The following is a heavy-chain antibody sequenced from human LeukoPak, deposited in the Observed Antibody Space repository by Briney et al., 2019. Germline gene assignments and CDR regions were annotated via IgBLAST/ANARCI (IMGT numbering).Heavy chain of an antibody. CDR3: ARHWGEGGWYEF. CDR2: IIPILGIA. D-gene: IGHD6-19*01. V-gene: IGHV1-69*04. CDR1: GGTFSSYA. J-gene: IGHJ4*02. Sequence: SVKVSCKASGGTFSSYAISWVRQAPGQGLEWMGRIIPILGIANYAQKFQGRVTITADKSTSTAYMELSSLRSEDTAVYYCARHWGEGGWYEFWGQGTLVTVSS.